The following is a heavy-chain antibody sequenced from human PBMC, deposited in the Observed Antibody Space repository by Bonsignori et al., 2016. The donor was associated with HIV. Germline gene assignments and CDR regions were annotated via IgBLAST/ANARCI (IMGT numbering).Heavy chain of an antibody. D-gene: IGHD6-6*01. V-gene: IGHV3-23*03. CDR2: IKSGPTSS. CDR3: ANSGYSSSDNYYYYYMDV. J-gene: IGHJ6*03. Sequence: WIRQPPGKGLEWVSLIKSGPTSSYYGDSVKGRFTISRDDSKNTLYLQMNSLRVEDTAVYYCANSGYSSSDNYYYYYMDVWGKGTTVTVSS.